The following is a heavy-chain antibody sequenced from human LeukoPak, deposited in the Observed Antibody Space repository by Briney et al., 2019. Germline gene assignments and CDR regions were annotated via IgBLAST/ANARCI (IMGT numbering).Heavy chain of an antibody. CDR1: GGSISNYY. CDR3: ARGYGGVVVVAATYWFDP. Sequence: KPSETLSLTCTVSGGSISNYYWGWIRQAPGKGLEWIGSIYYSGNTYYNSSLKSRVTISLDTSKNQFSLNLFSVTAADTAVYYCARGYGGVVVVAATYWFDPWGQGTLVTVSS. D-gene: IGHD2-15*01. J-gene: IGHJ5*02. V-gene: IGHV4-39*07. CDR2: IYYSGNT.